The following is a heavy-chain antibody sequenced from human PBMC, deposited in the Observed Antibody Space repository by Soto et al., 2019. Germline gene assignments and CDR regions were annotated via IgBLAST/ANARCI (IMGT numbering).Heavy chain of an antibody. V-gene: IGHV2-5*02. CDR3: ARFIPGAFDM. J-gene: IGHJ3*02. CDR2: IYWDDDE. Sequence: QITLKESGPTLVKPTQTLTLTCSFSGFSLSSNGVGVGWIRQPPGKALVWLALIYWDDDERYSPSLRSRLTITKDTSKNQVFLTMTDMDPVDTATYYCARFIPGAFDMWGQGTMVIVSS. D-gene: IGHD3-16*02. CDR1: GFSLSSNGVG.